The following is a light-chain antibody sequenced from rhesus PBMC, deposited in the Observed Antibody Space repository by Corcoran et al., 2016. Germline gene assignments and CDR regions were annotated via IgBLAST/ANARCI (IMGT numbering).Light chain of an antibody. Sequence: EIVLTQSPATLSLSPGERATLSCRASQSVSSSLAWYPQKPGQAPRLHIYGASSRATGIPNRFSGSGSVTDFTLTISSLEPEDFAVYYCQQYSNWPFTFGPGTKLDIK. CDR2: GAS. CDR1: QSVSSS. V-gene: IGKV3-42*03. J-gene: IGKJ3*01. CDR3: QQYSNWPFT.